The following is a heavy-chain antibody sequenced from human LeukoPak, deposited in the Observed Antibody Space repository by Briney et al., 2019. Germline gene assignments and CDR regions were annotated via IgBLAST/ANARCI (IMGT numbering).Heavy chain of an antibody. V-gene: IGHV1-18*01. CDR1: GYTFTSYD. Sequence: ASVKVSCKASGYTFTSYDINWVRQATGQGLEWMGWISAYNGHTDYAQKFQGRVTVTTDTATRTVYMELRSLKSDDTAVYYCARHQGELRFYYYSMDVWGQGTRVTVAS. J-gene: IGHJ6*02. D-gene: IGHD1-26*01. CDR2: ISAYNGHT. CDR3: ARHQGELRFYYYSMDV.